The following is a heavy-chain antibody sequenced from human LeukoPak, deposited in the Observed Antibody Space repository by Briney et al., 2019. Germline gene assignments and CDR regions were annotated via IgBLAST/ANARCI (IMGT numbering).Heavy chain of an antibody. D-gene: IGHD3-9*01. CDR2: ISGSGGST. V-gene: IGHV3-23*01. J-gene: IGHJ6*02. Sequence: GGSLRLSCAASGFTFSSYAMSWVRQAPGKGLEWVSAISGSGGSTYYADSVKGRFTISRDNSKNTLYLQMNSLRAEDTAVYYCARGLRGITGYYIVFWGQGTTVTVSS. CDR1: GFTFSSYA. CDR3: ARGLRGITGYYIVF.